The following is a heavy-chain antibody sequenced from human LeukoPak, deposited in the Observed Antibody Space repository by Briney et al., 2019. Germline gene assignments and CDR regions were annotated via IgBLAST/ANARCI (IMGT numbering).Heavy chain of an antibody. CDR1: GGSFSGYY. CDR2: ITHRGST. J-gene: IGHJ4*02. D-gene: IGHD1-26*01. V-gene: IGHV4-34*01. Sequence: PSETLSLTCAVYGGSFSGYYWTWIRQPPGKGLEWIGDITHRGSTNYNASLESRVTVSVDTSKNQFSLHLTSVTAADTAMYYCAKSGGYGLIDYWGQGTLVTVSS. CDR3: AKSGGYGLIDY.